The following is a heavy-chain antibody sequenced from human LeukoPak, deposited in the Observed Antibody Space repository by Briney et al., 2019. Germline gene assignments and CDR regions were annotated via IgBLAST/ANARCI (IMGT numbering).Heavy chain of an antibody. CDR1: GFTFSSYA. CDR2: ISGSGGST. J-gene: IGHJ6*03. Sequence: GGSLRLSCAASGFTFSSYAMSWLRQAPGKGLEWVSAISGSGGSTYYADSVKGRFTISRDNPKNTLYLQMNSLRAEDTAVYYCAKDHLTYYDFWSGYYMDVWGKGTTVTVSS. D-gene: IGHD3-3*01. CDR3: AKDHLTYYDFWSGYYMDV. V-gene: IGHV3-23*01.